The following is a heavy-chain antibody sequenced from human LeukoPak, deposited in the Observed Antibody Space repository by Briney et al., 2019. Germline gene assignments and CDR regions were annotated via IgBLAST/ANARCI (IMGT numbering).Heavy chain of an antibody. V-gene: IGHV1-18*01. CDR1: GYTFTSYG. Sequence: GASVKVSCKASGYTFTSYGISWVRQAPGQGPEWMGWISAYNGNTNYAQKLQGRVTMTTDTSTSTAYMELRSLRSDDTAVYYCARSNYYDSSGYYTYWGQGTLVTVSS. D-gene: IGHD3-22*01. J-gene: IGHJ4*02. CDR2: ISAYNGNT. CDR3: ARSNYYDSSGYYTY.